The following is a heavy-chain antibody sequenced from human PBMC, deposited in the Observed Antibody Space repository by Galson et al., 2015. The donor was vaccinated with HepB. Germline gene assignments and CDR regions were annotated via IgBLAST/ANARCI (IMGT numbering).Heavy chain of an antibody. D-gene: IGHD6-6*01. V-gene: IGHV1-18*01. CDR2: ISAYNGNT. J-gene: IGHJ6*03. CDR1: GGTFSSYT. Sequence: SVKVSCKASGGTFSSYTISWVRQAPGQGLEWMGWISAYNGNTNYAQKLQGRVTMTTGTSTSTAYMELRSLRSDDTAVYYCARGIGVAARPIYYYYYMDVWGKGTTVTVSS. CDR3: ARGIGVAARPIYYYYYMDV.